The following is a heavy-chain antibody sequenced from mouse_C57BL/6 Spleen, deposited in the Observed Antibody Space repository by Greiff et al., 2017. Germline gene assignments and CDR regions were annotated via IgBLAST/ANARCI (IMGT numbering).Heavy chain of an antibody. CDR1: GYSITSDY. D-gene: IGHD2-1*01. Sequence: EVKLMESGPGLAKPSQTLSLTCSVTGYSITSDYWNWIRKFPGNKLEYMGYISYSGSTYYNPSLKSRISITRDTSKNQYYLQLNSVTTEDTATYYGARGDYGNPAWFAYWGQGTLVTVSA. V-gene: IGHV3-8*01. CDR2: ISYSGST. J-gene: IGHJ3*01. CDR3: ARGDYGNPAWFAY.